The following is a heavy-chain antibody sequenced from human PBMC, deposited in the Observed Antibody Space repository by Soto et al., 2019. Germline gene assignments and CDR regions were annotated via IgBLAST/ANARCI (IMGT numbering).Heavy chain of an antibody. J-gene: IGHJ4*02. V-gene: IGHV3-48*02. CDR1: GFTFSSYS. CDR3: ARTVCSGGSCYSDS. CDR2: ISSSSSTI. D-gene: IGHD2-15*01. Sequence: EVQLVESGGGLVQPGGSLRLSCAASGFTFSSYSMNWVRQAPGKGLEWVSYISSSSSTIYYADSVKGRFTISRDNAKNSLYLQMNSLRDEDTAVYYCARTVCSGGSCYSDSWGQGTLVTVSS.